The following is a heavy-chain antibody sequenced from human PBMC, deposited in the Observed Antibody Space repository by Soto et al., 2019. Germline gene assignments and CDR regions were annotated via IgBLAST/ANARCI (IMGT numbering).Heavy chain of an antibody. Sequence: SETLSLTCAASGYSISRGYYCGGLRQPPGKGLEWIGHMYNSGSIYYNQSLQSRVTISMDTSKNEFSLKLTSVTAADTAVYYCSRQKGGGIYGDSVADWGQGTLVTVSS. V-gene: IGHV4-38-2*01. D-gene: IGHD2-21*02. CDR2: MYNSGSI. CDR3: SRQKGGGIYGDSVAD. J-gene: IGHJ4*02. CDR1: GYSISRGYY.